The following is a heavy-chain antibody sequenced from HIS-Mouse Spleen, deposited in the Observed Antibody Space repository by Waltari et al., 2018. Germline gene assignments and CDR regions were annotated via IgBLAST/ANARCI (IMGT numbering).Heavy chain of an antibody. CDR2: IYYSGGT. V-gene: IGHV4-59*01. J-gene: IGHJ3*02. D-gene: IGHD6-6*01. Sequence: QVQLQESGPGLVKPSETLSLTCTVSGGSISSYYWSWIRQPPGKGLEWIGYIYYSGGTNYTPSLKSRVTISVDTSKNQFSLKLSSVTAADTAVYYCARVKYSNAFDIWGQGTMVTVSS. CDR1: GGSISSYY. CDR3: ARVKYSNAFDI.